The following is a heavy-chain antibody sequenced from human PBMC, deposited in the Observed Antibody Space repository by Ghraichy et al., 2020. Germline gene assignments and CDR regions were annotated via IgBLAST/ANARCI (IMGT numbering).Heavy chain of an antibody. J-gene: IGHJ3*02. D-gene: IGHD5-24*01. Sequence: GESLNISCAASGFTFSSYAMSWVRQAPGKGLEWVSAISGSGGSTYYADSVKGRFTISRDNSKNTLYLQMNSLRAEDTAVYYCAKDLRMATRLGAFDIWGQGTMVTVSS. CDR1: GFTFSSYA. CDR3: AKDLRMATRLGAFDI. V-gene: IGHV3-23*01. CDR2: ISGSGGST.